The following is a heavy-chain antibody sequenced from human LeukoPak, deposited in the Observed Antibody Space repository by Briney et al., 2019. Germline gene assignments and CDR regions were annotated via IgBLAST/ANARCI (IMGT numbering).Heavy chain of an antibody. D-gene: IGHD1-26*01. V-gene: IGHV4-61*02. CDR1: GGSISSGSYY. Sequence: PSETLSLTCTVSGGSISSGSYYWNWIRQPAGKGLEWIGRIYSSGSTNYNPSLKSRVTISVDTSKNQFSLKLSSVTAADTAVYYCARLSPSGSYDYWGQGTLVTVSS. CDR2: IYSSGST. J-gene: IGHJ4*02. CDR3: ARLSPSGSYDY.